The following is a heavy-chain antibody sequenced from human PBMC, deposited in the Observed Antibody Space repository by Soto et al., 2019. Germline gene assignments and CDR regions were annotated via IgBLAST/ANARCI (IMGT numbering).Heavy chain of an antibody. Sequence: VGSLRLSCAASGFTFSSYEMNWVRQAPGKGLEWVSYISSSGITIYYADSVKGRFTISRDNSKNTLYLQMNSLRAEDTAVYYCAKDEKGVIADYFDCWGQGTLVTVSS. J-gene: IGHJ4*02. V-gene: IGHV3-48*03. CDR2: ISSSGITI. D-gene: IGHD2-15*01. CDR3: AKDEKGVIADYFDC. CDR1: GFTFSSYE.